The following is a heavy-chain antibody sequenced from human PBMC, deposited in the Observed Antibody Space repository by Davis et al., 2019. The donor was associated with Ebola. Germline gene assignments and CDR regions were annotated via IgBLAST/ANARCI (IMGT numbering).Heavy chain of an antibody. J-gene: IGHJ4*02. Sequence: PGGSLRLFCAASGIPFSNYWMSWVRQVSRKGLVWVSRINPDGRGTFYADTVKGRFTISRDNAENTLYLQMNSLRVDDTAVYYCVRDIGHCGSGLCSLWGQGTLVTVSS. CDR2: INPDGRGT. D-gene: IGHD5-12*01. V-gene: IGHV3-74*01. CDR1: GIPFSNYW. CDR3: VRDIGHCGSGLCSL.